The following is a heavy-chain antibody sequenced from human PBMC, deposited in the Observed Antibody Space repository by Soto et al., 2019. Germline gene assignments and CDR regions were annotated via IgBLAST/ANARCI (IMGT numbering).Heavy chain of an antibody. D-gene: IGHD4-17*01. J-gene: IGHJ4*02. CDR2: IYSGGST. V-gene: IGHV3-66*01. Sequence: EVQLVESGGGLVQPGGSLRLSCAASGFTVSSNYMSWVRQAPGKGLEWVSVIYSGGSTYYADSVKGRFTISRDNSKNTLYLQMNSLRAEDTVVYYCARDDYGDYGLDYWGQGTLVTVSS. CDR3: ARDDYGDYGLDY. CDR1: GFTVSSNY.